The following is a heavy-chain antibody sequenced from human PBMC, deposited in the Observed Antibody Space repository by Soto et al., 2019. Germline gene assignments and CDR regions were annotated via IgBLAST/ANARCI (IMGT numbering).Heavy chain of an antibody. Sequence: QVQLVQSGAEVKKPGASVKVSCKASGYTFTSYGISWVRQAPGQGLEWMGWISAYNGNTNYAQKLQGRVTMTTDTSTSTAYMELRSLRSDDTAVYYCAGETDVGPSNYYYYYGMDVWGQGTTVTVSS. CDR1: GYTFTSYG. D-gene: IGHD3-16*01. CDR3: AGETDVGPSNYYYYYGMDV. V-gene: IGHV1-18*01. CDR2: ISAYNGNT. J-gene: IGHJ6*02.